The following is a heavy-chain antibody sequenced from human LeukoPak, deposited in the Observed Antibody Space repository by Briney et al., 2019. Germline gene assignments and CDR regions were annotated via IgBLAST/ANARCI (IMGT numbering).Heavy chain of an antibody. CDR3: AKNRELERRVYYFDY. Sequence: GRSLRLSCAASGFTFSSYAMSWVRQAPGKGLEWVSAISGSGGSTYYADSVKGRFTISRDNSKNTLYLQMNSLRAEDTAVYYCAKNRELERRVYYFDYWGQGTLVTVSS. J-gene: IGHJ4*02. D-gene: IGHD1-1*01. V-gene: IGHV3-23*01. CDR1: GFTFSSYA. CDR2: ISGSGGST.